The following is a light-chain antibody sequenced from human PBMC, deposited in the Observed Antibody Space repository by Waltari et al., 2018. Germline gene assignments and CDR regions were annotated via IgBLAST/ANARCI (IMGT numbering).Light chain of an antibody. J-gene: IGLJ2*01. Sequence: QSVLTQPPSVSAAPGQKVTISCSGSSSNIGNYFVTWYHQLPRATPKLLIYSNTRRPSGIPGRFSACKFGTSPTLNITGLQIGDEADYYCATWDNSLTAVVFGGGTKLTVL. V-gene: IGLV1-51*01. CDR2: SNT. CDR1: SSNIGNYF. CDR3: ATWDNSLTAVV.